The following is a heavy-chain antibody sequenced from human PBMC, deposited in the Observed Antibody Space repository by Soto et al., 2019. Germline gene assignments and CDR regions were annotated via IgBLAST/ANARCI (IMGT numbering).Heavy chain of an antibody. Sequence: PSETLSLTCTVSGGSISSGGYYWSWTRQHPGKGLEWIGYIYYSGSTYYNPSLKSRVTISVDTSKNQFSLKLSSVTAADTAVYYCARDLVVRGVILNWGQGTLVTVSS. J-gene: IGHJ4*02. CDR2: IYYSGST. CDR3: ARDLVVRGVILN. V-gene: IGHV4-31*03. CDR1: GGSISSGGYY. D-gene: IGHD3-10*01.